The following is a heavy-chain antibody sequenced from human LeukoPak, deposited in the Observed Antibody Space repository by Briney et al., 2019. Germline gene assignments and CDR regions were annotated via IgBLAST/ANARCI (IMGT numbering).Heavy chain of an antibody. Sequence: GGSLRLSCAASGFTFSSYSMNWVRQAPGKGLEWVSYISSSSSTIYYADSVKGRFTISRDNAKNCLYLQMNSLRAEDTDVYYCAREELATIIDYWGQGTLVTVSS. CDR2: ISSSSSTI. D-gene: IGHD5-12*01. J-gene: IGHJ4*02. CDR1: GFTFSSYS. CDR3: AREELATIIDY. V-gene: IGHV3-48*01.